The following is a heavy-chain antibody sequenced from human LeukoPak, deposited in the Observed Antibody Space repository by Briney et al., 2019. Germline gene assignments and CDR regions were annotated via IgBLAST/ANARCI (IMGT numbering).Heavy chain of an antibody. CDR2: INPNNGGT. V-gene: IGHV1-2*02. CDR1: GYTFTGYY. J-gene: IGHJ5*02. Sequence: ASVKVSCKASGYTFTGYYMHWVRQAPGQGLEWMGWINPNNGGTNYAQKFQGRVTMTRDTSISTGYMELSRLRSDDTAVYYCARERAGYGGLDPWGQGTLVTVSS. D-gene: IGHD4-23*01. CDR3: ARERAGYGGLDP.